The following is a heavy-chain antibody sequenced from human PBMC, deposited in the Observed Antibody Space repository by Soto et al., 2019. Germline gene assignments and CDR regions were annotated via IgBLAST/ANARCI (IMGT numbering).Heavy chain of an antibody. CDR1: GGSISSYY. CDR3: ARLHSGLLWFGELFLDGWFDP. CDR2: IYYSGST. D-gene: IGHD3-10*01. V-gene: IGHV4-59*01. J-gene: IGHJ5*02. Sequence: SETLSLTCTVSGGSISSYYWSWIRQPPGKGLEWIGYIYYSGSTNYNPSLKSRVTISVDTSKNQFSLKLSSVTAADTAVYYCARLHSGLLWFGELFLDGWFDPWGQGTLVTVSS.